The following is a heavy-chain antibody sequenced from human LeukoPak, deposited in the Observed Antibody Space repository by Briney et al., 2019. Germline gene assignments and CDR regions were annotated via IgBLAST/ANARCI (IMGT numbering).Heavy chain of an antibody. V-gene: IGHV3-48*04. Sequence: GGSLRLSCAASGFTFSIYSMNWVRQAPGKGLEWGSYITNSSTTIYYADSVKGRFTISRDNAKNSLFLQMNSLRAEDTAVYYCARADSSGYYSWEPLDDYWGQGTLVTVSS. CDR1: GFTFSIYS. CDR3: ARADSSGYYSWEPLDDY. CDR2: ITNSSTTI. D-gene: IGHD3-22*01. J-gene: IGHJ4*02.